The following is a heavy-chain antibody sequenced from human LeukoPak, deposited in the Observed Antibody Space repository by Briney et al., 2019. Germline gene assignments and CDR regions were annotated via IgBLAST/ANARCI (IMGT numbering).Heavy chain of an antibody. Sequence: SETLSLTCAISGYSISSGYYWGWIRQPPGKGLKWIGSMYHSGSTYYNPSLRSRVTISVDTSKNQFSLKLSSVTAADTAVYYCARDRGSSGWYDFDYWGQGTLVSVS. D-gene: IGHD6-19*01. CDR1: GYSISSGYY. CDR2: MYHSGST. J-gene: IGHJ4*02. V-gene: IGHV4-38-2*02. CDR3: ARDRGSSGWYDFDY.